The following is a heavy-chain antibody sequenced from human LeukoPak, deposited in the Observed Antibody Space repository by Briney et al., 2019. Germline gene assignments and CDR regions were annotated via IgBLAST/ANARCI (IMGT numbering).Heavy chain of an antibody. V-gene: IGHV1-69*13. CDR3: ARDPVVPAAIAYYYYMDV. J-gene: IGHJ6*03. CDR2: IIPIFGTA. CDR1: GGTFSSYA. D-gene: IGHD2-2*01. Sequence: GASVKVSCKASGGTFSSYAISWVRQAPGQGLEWMGGIIPIFGTANYAQKFQGRVTITADESTSTAYMELSSLRSEDTAVYYCARDPVVPAAIAYYYYMDVWGKGTTVTVSS.